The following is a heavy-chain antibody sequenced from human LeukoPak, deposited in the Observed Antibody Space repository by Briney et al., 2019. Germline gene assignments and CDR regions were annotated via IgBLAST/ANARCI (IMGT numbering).Heavy chain of an antibody. J-gene: IGHJ5*02. CDR2: MNPNSGNT. CDR3: ARDIAGATKGGWFDT. CDR1: GYTFTNYD. V-gene: IGHV1-8*01. D-gene: IGHD1-26*01. Sequence: ASVKVSCKASGYTFTNYDINWVRQATGQGLEWMGWMNPNSGNTGYAQKFQGRVTMTRNTSVSTAYMELSSLRSEDTALYYCARDIAGATKGGWFDTWGQGTPVTVSS.